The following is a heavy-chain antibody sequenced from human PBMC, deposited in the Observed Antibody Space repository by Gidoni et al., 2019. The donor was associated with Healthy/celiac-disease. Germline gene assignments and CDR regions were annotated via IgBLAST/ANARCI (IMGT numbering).Heavy chain of an antibody. D-gene: IGHD3-22*01. J-gene: IGHJ4*02. Sequence: EVQLVESGGGLVKPGGSLRLSCAASGFTFSHYSMKWVRQAPGKGLELVSSIGGSGSAIFYADSVKGRFTISRDNAKNSLYLQMNSLRAEDTAVYYCAREGGLNNYFDYWGQGTLVTVSS. CDR1: GFTFSHYS. V-gene: IGHV3-21*02. CDR3: AREGGLNNYFDY. CDR2: IGGSGSAI.